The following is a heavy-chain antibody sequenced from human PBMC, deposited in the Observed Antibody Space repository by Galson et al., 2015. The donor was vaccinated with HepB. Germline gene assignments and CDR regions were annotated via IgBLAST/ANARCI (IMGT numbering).Heavy chain of an antibody. V-gene: IGHV3-7*03. D-gene: IGHD3-10*01. CDR1: GFIFSSNW. J-gene: IGHJ4*02. CDR3: ARLRVTRVRGLVGVYFDL. CDR2: INQDGTEK. Sequence: SLRLSCAASGFIFSSNWMSWVRQAPGKGLEWVANINQDGTEKYYVDAVKGRFTISRDNARDSLYLQLNGLRDSDTAIYYCARLRVTRVRGLVGVYFDLWGQGTLVPVTS.